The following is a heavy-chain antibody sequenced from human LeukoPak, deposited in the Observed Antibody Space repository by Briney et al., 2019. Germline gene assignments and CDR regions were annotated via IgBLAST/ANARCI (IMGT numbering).Heavy chain of an antibody. CDR3: ASLVRHEDY. CDR1: GGSISSSSYY. Sequence: SETPSLTCTVSGGSISSSSYYWGWIRQPPGKGLEWIGSIYYSGSTYYNPSLKSRVTISVDTSKSQFSLKLSSVTAADTAVYYCASLVRHEDYWGQGTLVTVSS. J-gene: IGHJ4*02. D-gene: IGHD6-13*01. V-gene: IGHV4-39*01. CDR2: IYYSGST.